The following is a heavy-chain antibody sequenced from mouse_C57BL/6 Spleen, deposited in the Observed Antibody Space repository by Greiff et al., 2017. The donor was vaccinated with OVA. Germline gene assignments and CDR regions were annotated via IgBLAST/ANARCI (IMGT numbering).Heavy chain of an antibody. D-gene: IGHD2-2*01. V-gene: IGHV1-52*01. CDR3: AAYGYDGGFAY. Sequence: VQLQQPGAELVRPGSSVKLSCKASGYTFTSYWLHWVKQRPIQGLEWIGNIDPSDSETHYNQKFKDKATLTVDKSSSTAYMQLSSLTSEDSAVYYCAAYGYDGGFAYWGQGTLVTVSA. CDR1: GYTFTSYW. CDR2: IDPSDSET. J-gene: IGHJ3*01.